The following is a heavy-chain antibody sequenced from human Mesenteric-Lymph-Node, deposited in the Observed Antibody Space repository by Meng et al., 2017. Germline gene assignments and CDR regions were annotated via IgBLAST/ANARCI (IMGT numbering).Heavy chain of an antibody. J-gene: IGHJ6*02. CDR3: ARGKHYDFWSGENNYYFYYGMDV. V-gene: IGHV3-48*03. CDR2: ISSSGSTI. Sequence: GESLKISCAASGFTFSSYEMNWVRQAPGKGLEWVSYISSSGSTIYYADSVKGRFTISRDNAKNSLYLQMNSLRAEDTAVYYCARGKHYDFWSGENNYYFYYGMDVWGQGTTVTVSS. CDR1: GFTFSSYE. D-gene: IGHD3-3*01.